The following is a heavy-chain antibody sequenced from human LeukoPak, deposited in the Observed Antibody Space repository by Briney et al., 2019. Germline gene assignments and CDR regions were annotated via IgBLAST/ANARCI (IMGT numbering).Heavy chain of an antibody. D-gene: IGHD5-12*01. CDR2: ISYDGGRS. V-gene: IGHV3-30-3*01. CDR1: AFSISNSA. Sequence: GGSLRLSCVASAFSISNSAMHWVRQPPGKGLEWVAVISYDGGRSYYADSGTGRFTISRDNSDNTVSLQMSSLRIEDTAIYYCATDGAGHYFEYSGYFDYWGQGTPVTVSS. J-gene: IGHJ4*02. CDR3: ATDGAGHYFEYSGYFDY.